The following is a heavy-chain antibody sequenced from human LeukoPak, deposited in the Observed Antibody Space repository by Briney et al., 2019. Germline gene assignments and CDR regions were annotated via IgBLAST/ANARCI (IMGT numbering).Heavy chain of an antibody. CDR1: GGTFSGYT. J-gene: IGHJ1*01. CDR2: IIPMFGRT. V-gene: IGHV1-69*13. Sequence: SVKVSCKASGGTFSGYTFSWVRQAPGQGLEWMGGIIPMFGRTNYAQTFQGRVTITADESTSTAYMELTSLRSDDTAVYYCARDQGLWFGELLPHGEYFQHWGQGTLVTVSS. CDR3: ARDQGLWFGELLPHGEYFQH. D-gene: IGHD3-10*01.